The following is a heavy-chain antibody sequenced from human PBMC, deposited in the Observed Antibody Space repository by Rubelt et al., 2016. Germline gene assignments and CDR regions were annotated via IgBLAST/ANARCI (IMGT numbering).Heavy chain of an antibody. V-gene: IGHV4-39*07. CDR2: VSYSGST. CDR3: TRDRGQLLIDY. J-gene: IGHJ4*02. CDR1: GGSISSSSYN. D-gene: IGHD3-10*01. Sequence: QLQLQESGPGLVKSSETLSLSCTVSGGSISSSSYNWGWIRQTPGKGLEWIGSVSYSGSTYYNPSLKSRVTVSSDTSKNHCSLGVRTVTVADTAVYDWTRDRGQLLIDYWGQGTQVTVSS.